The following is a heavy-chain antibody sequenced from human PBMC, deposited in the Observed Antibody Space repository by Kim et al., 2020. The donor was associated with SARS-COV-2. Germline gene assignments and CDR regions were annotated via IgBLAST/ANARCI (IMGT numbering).Heavy chain of an antibody. CDR3: TADRGVPADC. J-gene: IGHJ4*02. CDR2: IKSKAAGGTT. V-gene: IGHV3-15*01. CDR1: GFPFSDTW. D-gene: IGHD2-2*01. Sequence: GGSLRLSCAVSGFPFSDTWMSWVRQAPGKGLEWVGRIKSKAAGGTTDYTAPVKGRFTISRDDSENMLYLQIDTLKTEDTAVYYCTADRGVPADCWGQGT.